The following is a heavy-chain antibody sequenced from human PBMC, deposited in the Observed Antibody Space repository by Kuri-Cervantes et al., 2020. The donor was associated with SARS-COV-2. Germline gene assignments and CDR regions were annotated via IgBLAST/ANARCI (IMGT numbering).Heavy chain of an antibody. CDR1: RGSFSDYY. CDR3: ARGQSGGTYYYDSSGYPPYYFDY. Sequence: GSLRLSCAVYRGSFSDYYWSWIRQPPGKGLEWIGEINHSGSTNYNPSLKSRVTVSVDTSKNQFSLKLSSVTAADTAVYYCARGQSGGTYYYDSSGYPPYYFDYWGQGTLVTVSS. CDR2: INHSGST. J-gene: IGHJ4*02. D-gene: IGHD3-22*01. V-gene: IGHV4-34*01.